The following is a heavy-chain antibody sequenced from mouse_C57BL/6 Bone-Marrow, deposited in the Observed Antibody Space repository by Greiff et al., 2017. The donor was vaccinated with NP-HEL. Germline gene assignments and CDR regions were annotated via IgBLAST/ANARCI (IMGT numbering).Heavy chain of an antibody. V-gene: IGHV1-69*01. Sequence: QVQLKQSGAELVMPGASVKLSCKASGYTFTSYWMHWVKQRPGQGLEWIGEIDPSDSYTNYNQKFKGKSTLTVDKSSSTAYMQLSSLTSEDSAVYYCARELSYAMDYWGQGTSVTVSS. CDR1: GYTFTSYW. CDR3: ARELSYAMDY. J-gene: IGHJ4*01. CDR2: IDPSDSYT.